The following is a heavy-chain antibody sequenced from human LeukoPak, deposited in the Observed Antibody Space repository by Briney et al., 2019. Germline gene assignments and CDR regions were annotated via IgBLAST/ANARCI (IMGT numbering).Heavy chain of an antibody. V-gene: IGHV3-48*03. CDR3: ARSSFLDC. CDR1: GFTFSSYE. J-gene: IGHJ4*02. D-gene: IGHD2/OR15-2a*01. CDR2: ISSSGSTI. Sequence: PGGSPRLSCAASGFTFSSYEMNWVRQAPGRGLEWVSYISSSGSTIYYADSVKGRFTISRDNAKKSLYLQMNSLRAEDTAIYYCARSSFLDCWGQGILVTVSS.